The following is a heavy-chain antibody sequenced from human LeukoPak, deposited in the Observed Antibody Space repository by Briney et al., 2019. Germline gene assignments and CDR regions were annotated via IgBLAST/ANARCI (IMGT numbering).Heavy chain of an antibody. V-gene: IGHV3-23*01. CDR1: GLTFSSYG. CDR3: AKVTGSGSYLADAFDI. J-gene: IGHJ3*02. CDR2: ISGSGDST. Sequence: QHGGSLRLSCAASGLTFSSYGMNWVRQAPGKGLEWVSAISGSGDSTYHADSVRGRFTVSRDNSKNTLYLQMKSLSAEDTAVYYCAKVTGSGSYLADAFDIWGHGTVVTVSS. D-gene: IGHD3-10*01.